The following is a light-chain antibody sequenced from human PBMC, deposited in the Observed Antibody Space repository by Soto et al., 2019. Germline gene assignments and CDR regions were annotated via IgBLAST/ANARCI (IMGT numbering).Light chain of an antibody. CDR2: GAS. Sequence: EIVMTQSPATLSVSPGERATLSCRASQSVSSNLAWYQQKPGQAPRLLIYGASTRATGIPARFSGSGSGTDFSLTISRLEPEDFAVYYCQQYSSSPYTFGQGTKLEIK. CDR1: QSVSSN. V-gene: IGKV3-15*01. J-gene: IGKJ2*01. CDR3: QQYSSSPYT.